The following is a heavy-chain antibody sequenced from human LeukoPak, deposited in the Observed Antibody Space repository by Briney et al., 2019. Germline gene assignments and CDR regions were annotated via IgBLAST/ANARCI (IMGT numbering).Heavy chain of an antibody. CDR2: ISGSGGST. CDR1: GFTFSSYA. J-gene: IGHJ4*02. Sequence: AGGSLRLSCAASGFTFSSYAMSWVRQAPGKGLEWVSAISGSGGSTYYADSVKGRFTISRDNSKNTLYLQMNSLRAEDTAVYYCAKSRYDYVWGSYRPLDYWGQGTLVTVSS. CDR3: AKSRYDYVWGSYRPLDY. V-gene: IGHV3-23*01. D-gene: IGHD3-16*02.